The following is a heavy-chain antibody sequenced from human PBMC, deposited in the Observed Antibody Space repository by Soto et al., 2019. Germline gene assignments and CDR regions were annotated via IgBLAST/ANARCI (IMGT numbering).Heavy chain of an antibody. V-gene: IGHV3-33*01. CDR2: IWYDGSNK. CDR1: GFTFSTYG. Sequence: GGSLRLSCAASGFTFSTYGMHWVRQAPGKGLEWVAVIWYDGSNKYYADSVKGRFAISRDNSKNTLYLQMNSLRAEDTAVYYCARDLGYYDSSGHWGQGTLVTVSS. CDR3: ARDLGYYDSSGH. D-gene: IGHD3-22*01. J-gene: IGHJ4*02.